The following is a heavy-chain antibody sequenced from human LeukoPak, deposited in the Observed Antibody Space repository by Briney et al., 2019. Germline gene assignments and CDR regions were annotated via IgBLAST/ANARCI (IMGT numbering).Heavy chain of an antibody. D-gene: IGHD5-18*01. J-gene: IGHJ4*02. V-gene: IGHV4-59*12. CDR1: GGSISSYY. Sequence: NSSETLSLTCTVSGGSISSYYWSWIRQPPGKGLEWIGYIYYSGSTYYNPSLKSRVTISVDTSKNQFSLKLSSVTAADTAVYYCARDSYYVDTAMVPDYWGQGTLVTVSS. CDR3: ARDSYYVDTAMVPDY. CDR2: IYYSGST.